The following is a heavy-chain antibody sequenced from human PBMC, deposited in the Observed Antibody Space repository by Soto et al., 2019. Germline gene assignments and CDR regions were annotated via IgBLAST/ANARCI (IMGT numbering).Heavy chain of an antibody. CDR2: IYPGDSDT. D-gene: IGHD6-19*01. CDR3: ARRPRKNYVAGTAFDI. Sequence: GESLKISCKGSGYSFTSYWIGWVRQMPGKGLEWMGIIYPGDSDTRYSPSFQGQVTISADKSISTAYLQWSSLKASDTAMYYCARRPRKNYVAGTAFDIWGQGTMVTVSS. J-gene: IGHJ3*02. V-gene: IGHV5-51*01. CDR1: GYSFTSYW.